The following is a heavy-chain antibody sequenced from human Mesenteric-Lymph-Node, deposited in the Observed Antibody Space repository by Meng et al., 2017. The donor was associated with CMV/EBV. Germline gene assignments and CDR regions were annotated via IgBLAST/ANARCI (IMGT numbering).Heavy chain of an antibody. CDR1: GFTFSSYW. V-gene: IGHV3-20*04. CDR2: IKWNGGST. Sequence: GGSLRLSCAASGFTFSSYWMSWVRQVPGKGLEWVSGIKWNGGSTFYVDSVKGRFTISRDNAKMSLYLQMDNLRAEDTAFYYCAKGGGSISVSYFDYWGQATLVTVSS. J-gene: IGHJ4*02. CDR3: AKGGGSISVSYFDY. D-gene: IGHD2-2*01.